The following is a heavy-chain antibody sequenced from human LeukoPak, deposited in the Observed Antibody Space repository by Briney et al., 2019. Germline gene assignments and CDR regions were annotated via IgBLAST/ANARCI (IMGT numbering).Heavy chain of an antibody. V-gene: IGHV4-31*03. Sequence: SETLSLTCTVSGGSINSGTYYWSWIRQHPGKGLVWIGYIYYSGTTLYNPSLKSRVIISLDTSKNQFSLNLNSVTAADTAVYYCAIEVVGVIATSWTFGGLAAWGQGTTVSASS. CDR1: GGSINSGTYY. CDR3: AIEVVGVIATSWTFGGLAA. CDR2: IYYSGTT. J-gene: IGHJ6*02. D-gene: IGHD2-21*01.